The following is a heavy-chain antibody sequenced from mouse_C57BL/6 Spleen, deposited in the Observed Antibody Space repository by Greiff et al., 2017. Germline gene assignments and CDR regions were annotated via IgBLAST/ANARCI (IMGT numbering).Heavy chain of an antibody. CDR3: ARGGVYDYDDGNWYFDV. V-gene: IGHV5-16*01. Sequence: EVKLVESEGGLVQPGSSMKLSCTASGFTFSDYYMAWVRQVPEKGLEWVANINYDGSSTYYLDSLKSRFIISRDNAKNILYLQMSSLKSEDTATYYWARGGVYDYDDGNWYFDVWGTGTTVTVSS. CDR2: INYDGSST. CDR1: GFTFSDYY. D-gene: IGHD2-4*01. J-gene: IGHJ1*03.